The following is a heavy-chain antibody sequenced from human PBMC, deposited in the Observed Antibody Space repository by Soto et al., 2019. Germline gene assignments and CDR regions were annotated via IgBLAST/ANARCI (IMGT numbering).Heavy chain of an antibody. D-gene: IGHD2-2*01. Sequence: QVQLVQSGAEVKKPGSSVKVSCKASGGTFSSYAISWVRQAPGQGLEWMGGIITISDTTNYAQKFQGRVTITADESTSTAYMELISLRSEDTAVYYCARSQGSSTSLEIYYYYYYGMDVWGQGTTVTVSS. J-gene: IGHJ6*02. CDR2: IITISDTT. V-gene: IGHV1-69*01. CDR1: GGTFSSYA. CDR3: ARSQGSSTSLEIYYYYYYGMDV.